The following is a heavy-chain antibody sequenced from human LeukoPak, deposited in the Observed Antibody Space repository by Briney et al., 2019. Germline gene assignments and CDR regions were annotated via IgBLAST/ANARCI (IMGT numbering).Heavy chain of an antibody. J-gene: IGHJ4*02. CDR1: GASISSYY. D-gene: IGHD3-22*01. CDR3: GGGSSGYYFDY. V-gene: IGHV4-59*01. CDR2: IYYSGST. Sequence: SETLSLTCTVSGASISSYYWSWIRQPPGKGQEWIGYIYYSGSTNYNPSLKSRVTISVDTSKNQFSLKLSSVTAADTAVYYCGGGSSGYYFDYWGQGTLVTVSS.